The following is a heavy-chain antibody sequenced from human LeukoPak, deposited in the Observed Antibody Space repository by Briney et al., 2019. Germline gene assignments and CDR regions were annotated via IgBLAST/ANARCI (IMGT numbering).Heavy chain of an antibody. Sequence: SETLSLTCTVSGGSVSSGSYYWIWIRQPPGKGLEWIGYIYYSGSTNYNPSLKSRVTISVDTSKNQFSLKLSSVTAADTAVYYCARDSSGSYGSGYYYYYGIDVWGQETTVTVSS. V-gene: IGHV4-61*01. J-gene: IGHJ6*02. CDR3: ARDSSGSYGSGYYYYYGIDV. CDR1: GGSVSSGSYY. CDR2: IYYSGST. D-gene: IGHD5-18*01.